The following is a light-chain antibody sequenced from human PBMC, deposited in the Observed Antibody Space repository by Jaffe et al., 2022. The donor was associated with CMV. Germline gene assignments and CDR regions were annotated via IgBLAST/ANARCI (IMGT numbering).Light chain of an antibody. Sequence: ENVLTQSPGTLSLSPGERATLPCRASQTVIINYLAWYQQKPGQAPRLLIYGASSRATGIPDRFSGSGSGTDFTLTISRLEPEDFAVYYCQQYGPSLPYTFGQGTKLEIK. CDR3: QQYGPSLPYT. CDR1: QTVIINY. V-gene: IGKV3-20*01. J-gene: IGKJ2*01. CDR2: GAS.